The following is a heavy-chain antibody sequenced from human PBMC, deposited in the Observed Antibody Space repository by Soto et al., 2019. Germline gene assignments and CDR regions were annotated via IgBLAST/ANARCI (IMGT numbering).Heavy chain of an antibody. V-gene: IGHV4-31*03. CDR2: IYYSGST. D-gene: IGHD6-6*01. Sequence: SETLSLTCTVSGASMSSGGYYWTWIRQSPGKGLEWIGYIYYSGSTYYNPSLESRVAISLDTSRSQFSLTLHSVTAADTAIYYCARDRQNTFFDPWGQGTLVTVSS. J-gene: IGHJ5*02. CDR1: GASMSSGGYY. CDR3: ARDRQNTFFDP.